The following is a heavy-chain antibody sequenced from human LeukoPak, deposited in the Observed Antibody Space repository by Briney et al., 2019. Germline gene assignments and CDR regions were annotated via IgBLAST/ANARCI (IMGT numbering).Heavy chain of an antibody. CDR1: GFTFSSYC. V-gene: IGHV3-23*01. CDR3: ANDIIVGATKDY. CDR2: ISGSGGST. J-gene: IGHJ4*02. Sequence: PGGSLRLSCAASGFTFSSYCMHWVRQAPGKGLEWVSAISGSGGSTYYADSVKGRFTISRDNSKNTLYLQMNSLRAEDTAVYYCANDIIVGATKDYWGQGTLVTVSS. D-gene: IGHD1-26*01.